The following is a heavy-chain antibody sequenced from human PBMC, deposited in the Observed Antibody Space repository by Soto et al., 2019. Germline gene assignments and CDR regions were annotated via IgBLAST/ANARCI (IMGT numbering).Heavy chain of an antibody. Sequence: SETLSLTCTVSGGTISSWYWSWIRQPPGKGLEWFGYIFYSGSTNCNPSLKSRVTISVDTSKNQFSLKLSSVTAADTAVYYCARRYGSAIDYWGQGTLVTVS. CDR3: ARRYGSAIDY. V-gene: IGHV4-59*08. CDR1: GGTISSWY. CDR2: IFYSGST. J-gene: IGHJ4*02. D-gene: IGHD1-26*01.